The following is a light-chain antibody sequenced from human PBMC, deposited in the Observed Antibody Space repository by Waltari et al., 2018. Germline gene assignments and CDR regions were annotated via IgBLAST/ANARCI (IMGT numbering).Light chain of an antibody. CDR2: GNN. CDR1: GSHIGAGYD. V-gene: IGLV1-40*01. Sequence: QSALTQPPSVSGAPGQRITIPCTGSGSHIGAGYDVHWYQQFPGTAPKLLLYGNNNRPSGVPDRFFGSKTGTSASLAITGLQADDEADYYCQSYDRSLSVVFGGGTKLTVL. CDR3: QSYDRSLSVV. J-gene: IGLJ2*01.